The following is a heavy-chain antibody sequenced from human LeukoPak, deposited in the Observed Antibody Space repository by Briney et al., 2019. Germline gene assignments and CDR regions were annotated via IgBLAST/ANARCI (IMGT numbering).Heavy chain of an antibody. CDR3: AKDTAMVTPHFDY. D-gene: IGHD5-18*01. CDR2: IYSGGST. Sequence: PGGSLRLSCAASGFTVSSNYMSWVRQAPGKGLEWVSVIYSGGSTYYADSVKGRFTISRDNSKNTLYLQMNSLRAEDTAVYYCAKDTAMVTPHFDYWGQGTLVTVSS. CDR1: GFTVSSNY. V-gene: IGHV3-66*01. J-gene: IGHJ4*02.